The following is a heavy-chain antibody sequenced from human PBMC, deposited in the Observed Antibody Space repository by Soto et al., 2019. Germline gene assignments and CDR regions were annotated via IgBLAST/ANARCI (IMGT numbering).Heavy chain of an antibody. V-gene: IGHV1-2*02. Sequence: ASVKVSCKASGYTFTVYYMHWVRQAPGQGLEWMGWINPKSGGTMYPQKFQGRVTMTWDTSISTAYMALTRLRSDDTAVYYCARDLSKGGGLAGFDYSGQGTLVTVSS. J-gene: IGHJ4*02. CDR3: ARDLSKGGGLAGFDY. CDR2: INPKSGGT. CDR1: GYTFTVYY. D-gene: IGHD1-26*01.